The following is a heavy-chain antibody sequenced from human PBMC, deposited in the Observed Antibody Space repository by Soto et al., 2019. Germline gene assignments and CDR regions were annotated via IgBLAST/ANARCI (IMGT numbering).Heavy chain of an antibody. J-gene: IGHJ6*02. Sequence: SQTLSLTCAISGDSVSRNTAALNCLRHPPSRGLDWLGRTYYRSKWYNDYAVSVKSRITINPDTSKNQFSLQLNSVTPEDTAVYYCARDRLIAAGDYYYYGMDVWGQGTTVTVSS. CDR2: TYYRSKWYN. D-gene: IGHD6-25*01. CDR1: GDSVSRNTAA. V-gene: IGHV6-1*01. CDR3: ARDRLIAAGDYYYYGMDV.